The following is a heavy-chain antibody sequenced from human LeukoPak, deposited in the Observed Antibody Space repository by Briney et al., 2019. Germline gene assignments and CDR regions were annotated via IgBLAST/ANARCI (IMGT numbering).Heavy chain of an antibody. J-gene: IGHJ6*03. Sequence: TTSETLSLTCAVYGGSFSGYYWSWIRQPPGKGLEWIGYIFYSGSTNYNPSLKSRVTISVDTSQNQFSLKLSSVTAADTAVYYCARGYNYMDVWGKGTTVTISS. CDR2: IFYSGST. CDR3: ARGYNYMDV. V-gene: IGHV4-59*01. CDR1: GGSFSGYY.